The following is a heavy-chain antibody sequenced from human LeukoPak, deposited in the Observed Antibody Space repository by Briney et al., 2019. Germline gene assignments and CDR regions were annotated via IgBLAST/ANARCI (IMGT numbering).Heavy chain of an antibody. Sequence: ASVKVSCKASGGTFSSYAISWVRQAPGQGLEWMGIINPSGGSTSYAQKFQGRVTMTRDTSTSTVYMELSSLRSEDTAVYYCARGRYSSGDWGQGTLVTVSS. D-gene: IGHD6-19*01. J-gene: IGHJ4*02. V-gene: IGHV1-46*01. CDR1: GGTFSSYA. CDR2: INPSGGST. CDR3: ARGRYSSGD.